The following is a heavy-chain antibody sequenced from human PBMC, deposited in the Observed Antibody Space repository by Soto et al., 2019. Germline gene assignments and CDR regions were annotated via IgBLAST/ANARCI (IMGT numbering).Heavy chain of an antibody. CDR2: ISSSSSYI. J-gene: IGHJ4*02. Sequence: PGGSLRLSCAASGFTFSSYSMNWVRQAPGKGLEWVSSISSSSSYIYYADSVKGRFTISRDNAKNSLYLQMNSLRAEDTAVYYCARDSVLGPYIVVGKNWGQGTLVTVSS. CDR3: ARDSVLGPYIVVGKN. V-gene: IGHV3-21*01. D-gene: IGHD2-2*01. CDR1: GFTFSSYS.